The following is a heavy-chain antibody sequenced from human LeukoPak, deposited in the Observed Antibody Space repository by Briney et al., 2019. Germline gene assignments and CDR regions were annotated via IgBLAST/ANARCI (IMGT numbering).Heavy chain of an antibody. V-gene: IGHV3-7*01. D-gene: IGHD1-26*01. Sequence: PGGSLRLSCAASGFTFSSYWMSWVRQAPGKGLGWVANIKQDGSEKYYVDSVRGRFTISRDNAKNSLYLQMNSLRAEDTAVYYCARDWGNSGSYFGLGVHWGQGTLVTVSS. CDR3: ARDWGNSGSYFGLGVH. CDR1: GFTFSSYW. J-gene: IGHJ4*02. CDR2: IKQDGSEK.